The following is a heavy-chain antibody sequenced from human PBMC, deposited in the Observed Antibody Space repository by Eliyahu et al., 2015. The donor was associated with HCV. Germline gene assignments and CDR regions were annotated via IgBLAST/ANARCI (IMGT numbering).Heavy chain of an antibody. CDR2: IHYSGST. CDR1: ASISTYY. CDR3: ASGGGGIAVAGTGGWFDP. V-gene: IGHV4-59*01. Sequence: ASISTYYWSWIRQPPGKGLEWIGYIHYSGSTNFNLSPKSRVTISLDTSKNQFSLKLSSVTAADTAVYYCASGGGGIAVAGTGGWFDPWGQGTLVTVAS. J-gene: IGHJ5*02. D-gene: IGHD6-19*01.